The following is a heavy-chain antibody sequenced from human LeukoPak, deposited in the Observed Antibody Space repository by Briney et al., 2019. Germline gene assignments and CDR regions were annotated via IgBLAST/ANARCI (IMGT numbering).Heavy chain of an antibody. CDR2: ISGSGGST. CDR3: ARDPALYDSSGYTASGAFDI. CDR1: GFTFSSYA. J-gene: IGHJ3*02. D-gene: IGHD3-22*01. Sequence: GGSLRLSCAASGFTFSSYAMSWVRQAPGKGLEWVSAISGSGGSTYYADSVKGRFTISRDNSKNTLYLQMNSLRAEDTAVYYCARDPALYDSSGYTASGAFDIWGQGTMVTVSS. V-gene: IGHV3-23*01.